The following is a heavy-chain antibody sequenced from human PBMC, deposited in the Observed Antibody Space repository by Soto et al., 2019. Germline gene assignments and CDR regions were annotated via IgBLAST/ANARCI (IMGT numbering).Heavy chain of an antibody. CDR1: GYTFTSYG. CDR2: ISAYNGNT. CDR3: ATAGSISTSSPLYV. J-gene: IGHJ4*02. D-gene: IGHD2-2*01. Sequence: QVQLVQSGAEVKKPGASVKVSCKASGYTFTSYGISWGRQAPGQGLEWMGWISAYNGNTNYAQKLQGRVNMTTDTSTRTAYTELRSLTSDDTAVYDWATAGSISTSSPLYVWGQGTLVTVSS. V-gene: IGHV1-18*01.